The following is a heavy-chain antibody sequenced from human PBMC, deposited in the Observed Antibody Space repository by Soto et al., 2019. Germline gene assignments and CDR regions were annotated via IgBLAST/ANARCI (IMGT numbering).Heavy chain of an antibody. J-gene: IGHJ6*03. D-gene: IGHD3-16*02. CDR1: GYTFTSYY. Sequence: ASVKVSCKASGYTFTSYYMHWVRQAPGQGLEWMGIINPSGGSTSYAQKFQGRVTMTRDTSTSTVYMELSSLRSEDTAVYYCARAPRYPTENYYYYMDVWGKGTTVTVSS. V-gene: IGHV1-46*03. CDR2: INPSGGST. CDR3: ARAPRYPTENYYYYMDV.